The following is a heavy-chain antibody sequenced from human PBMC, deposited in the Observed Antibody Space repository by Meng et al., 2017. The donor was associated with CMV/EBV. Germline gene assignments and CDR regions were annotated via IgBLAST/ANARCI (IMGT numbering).Heavy chain of an antibody. CDR3: ARGLRDRGVRYYGMDV. CDR1: GGTFSSYA. V-gene: IGHV1-69*10. CDR2: IIPILGIA. J-gene: IGHJ6*02. D-gene: IGHD3-10*01. Sequence: SMKVSCKASGGTFSSYAISWVRQAPGQGLEWMGGIIPILGIANYAQKFQGRVTITADKSTSTAYMELSSLRSEDTAVYYCARGLRDRGVRYYGMDVWGQGTTVTVSS.